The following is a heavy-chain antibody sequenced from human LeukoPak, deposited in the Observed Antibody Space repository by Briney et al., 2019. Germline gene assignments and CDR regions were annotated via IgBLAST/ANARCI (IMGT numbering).Heavy chain of an antibody. CDR1: GYTFSDYY. V-gene: IGHV1-2*02. CDR2: INPNSGVT. CDR3: TRDGAFDI. Sequence: ASVKVSCKASGYTFSDYYMHWVRQAPGQGLQWMGWINPNSGVTNSAQNFQGRISMTRDTSISTAYMELSRLGSDDTAVYYCTRDGAFDIWGQGTMVTVSS. J-gene: IGHJ3*02.